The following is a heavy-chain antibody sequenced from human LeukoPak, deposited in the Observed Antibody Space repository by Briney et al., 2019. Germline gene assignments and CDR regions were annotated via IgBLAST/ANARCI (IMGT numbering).Heavy chain of an antibody. V-gene: IGHV1-24*01. Sequence: ASVKVSCKVSGYTLTELSMHWVRQAPGKGLEWMGGFDPEDGETIYAQKFQGRVTMTEDTSTDTAYMELSSLRSEGTAVYYCATRSLRVGATEEYFQHWGQGTLVTVSS. D-gene: IGHD1-26*01. CDR1: GYTLTELS. J-gene: IGHJ1*01. CDR3: ATRSLRVGATEEYFQH. CDR2: FDPEDGET.